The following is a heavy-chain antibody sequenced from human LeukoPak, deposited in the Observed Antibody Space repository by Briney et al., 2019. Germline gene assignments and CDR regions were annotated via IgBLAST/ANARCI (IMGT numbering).Heavy chain of an antibody. CDR2: ISSSGSTI. CDR3: ARNYYYDSSGPWTKTRPGAFDI. CDR1: GFTFSDYY. J-gene: IGHJ3*02. V-gene: IGHV3-11*04. D-gene: IGHD3-22*01. Sequence: GGSMRLSCAASGFTFSDYYMSWIRQAPGKGLEWVSYISSSGSTIYYADSVKGRFTISRDNAKNSLYLQMNSLRAEDTAVYYCARNYYYDSSGPWTKTRPGAFDIWGQGTMVTVSS.